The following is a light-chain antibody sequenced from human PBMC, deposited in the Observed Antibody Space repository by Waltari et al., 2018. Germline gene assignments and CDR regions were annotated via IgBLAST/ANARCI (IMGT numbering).Light chain of an antibody. CDR2: DDA. Sequence: QSVLTQPPSVSAAPGQKVTISCSGSNSHIGNNYVSWYQQRPETAPKLLVYDDAKRPSGIPDRFSGSKSGTSATLGITGLQTGDEAVYYCGTWDINLSAVVFGGGTKLTVL. CDR3: GTWDINLSAVV. V-gene: IGLV1-51*01. CDR1: NSHIGNNY. J-gene: IGLJ2*01.